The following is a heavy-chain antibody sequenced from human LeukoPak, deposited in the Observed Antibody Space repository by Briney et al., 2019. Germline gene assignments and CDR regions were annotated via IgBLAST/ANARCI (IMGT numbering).Heavy chain of an antibody. CDR1: GFTFTSYG. CDR3: AKSYEWEQLYYYYGMDV. CDR2: ISYDGRNK. V-gene: IGHV3-30*18. D-gene: IGHD1-26*01. Sequence: GRSLRLSCAASGFTFTSYGMHWARHAPGKGLEGVAVISYDGRNKYYADSVKGRFTISRDNSKNTLYLQMNSLRAEDMGVYYCAKSYEWEQLYYYYGMDVWGQGTTVTVFS. J-gene: IGHJ6*02.